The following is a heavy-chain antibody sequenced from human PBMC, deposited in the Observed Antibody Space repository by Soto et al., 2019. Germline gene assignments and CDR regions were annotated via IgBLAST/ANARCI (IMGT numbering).Heavy chain of an antibody. CDR2: IRSKAYGGTT. Sequence: GGSLRLSCTASGFTFGDYAMSWVRQAPGKGLEWVGFIRSKAYGGTTEYAASVKGRFTISRDDSKSIAYLQMNSLKTEDTAVYYWTNGYSTTPSDYDYCGMDVWGQGTTVTVSS. CDR3: TNGYSTTPSDYDYCGMDV. J-gene: IGHJ6*02. D-gene: IGHD6-13*01. V-gene: IGHV3-49*04. CDR1: GFTFGDYA.